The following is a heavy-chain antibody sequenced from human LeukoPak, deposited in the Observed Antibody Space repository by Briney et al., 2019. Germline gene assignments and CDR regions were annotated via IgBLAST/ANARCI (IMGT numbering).Heavy chain of an antibody. CDR2: IRYDASYK. CDR1: GFTFRSYD. D-gene: IGHD2-21*01. V-gene: IGHV3-30*02. CDR3: AKNGDECDGDCPDY. J-gene: IGHJ4*02. Sequence: PGGSLRLSCAASGFTFRSYDMHWVRQAPGKGLEWVALIRYDASYKYYADSVKGRFTISRDNSKNTLYLQMNSLRAEDTSLYYCAKNGDECDGDCPDYWGQGTLVTVSS.